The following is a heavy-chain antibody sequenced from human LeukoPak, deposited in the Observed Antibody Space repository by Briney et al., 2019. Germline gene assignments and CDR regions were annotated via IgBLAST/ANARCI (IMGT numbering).Heavy chain of an antibody. CDR3: ARGSGSYWSDFDY. J-gene: IGHJ4*02. V-gene: IGHV3-21*01. D-gene: IGHD1-26*01. CDR1: GFTFSSYS. CDR2: ISSSSYI. Sequence: PGGSLRLSCAASGFTFSSYSMNWVRQAPGKGLEWVSSISSSSYIYYADSVKGRFTISRDNAKNSLYLQMNSLRAEDTAVYYCARGSGSYWSDFDYWGQGTLVTVSS.